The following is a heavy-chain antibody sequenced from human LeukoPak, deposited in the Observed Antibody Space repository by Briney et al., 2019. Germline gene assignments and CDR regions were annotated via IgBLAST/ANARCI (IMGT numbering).Heavy chain of an antibody. D-gene: IGHD5-18*01. V-gene: IGHV3-11*06. CDR1: GFTFSDYY. CDR2: ISSSSSHT. CDR3: ARSSGYGPNWFDP. J-gene: IGHJ5*02. Sequence: GGSLRLSCAASGFTFSDYYMSWIRQAPGKGLEWVSYISSSSSHTNYADSVKGRFTISRDNAKNSLYLQMNSLRAEDTAVYYCARSSGYGPNWFDPWGQGTLVTVSS.